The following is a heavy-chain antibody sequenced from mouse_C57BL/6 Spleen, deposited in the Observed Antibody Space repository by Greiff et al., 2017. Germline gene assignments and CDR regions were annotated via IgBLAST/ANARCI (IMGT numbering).Heavy chain of an antibody. CDR2: IDPSDSYT. V-gene: IGHV1-69*01. Sequence: VQLQQPGAELVMPGASVKLSCKASGYTFTSYWMHWVKQRPGQGLEWIGEIDPSDSYTNYNQKFKGKSTLTVDKSSSTAYMQLSSLTSEDAAVYYCARYYRKGYFDVWGTGTTVTVSS. CDR3: ARYYRKGYFDV. D-gene: IGHD2-14*01. J-gene: IGHJ1*03. CDR1: GYTFTSYW.